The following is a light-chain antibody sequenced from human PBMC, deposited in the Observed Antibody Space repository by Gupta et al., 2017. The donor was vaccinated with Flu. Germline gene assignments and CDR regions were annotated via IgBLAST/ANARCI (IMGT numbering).Light chain of an antibody. V-gene: IGLV2-14*01. J-gene: IGLJ2*01. CDR2: GVT. Sequence: SNTITCTGTSSDIGSYNYFSCQQQPPGPAPKILYKGVTNRPSGVSNLSSASKAGDKAFMNISGHQAEDAAYYYCSSCISSSTLVFGGGTKLTVL. CDR3: SSCISSSTLV. CDR1: SSDIGSYNY.